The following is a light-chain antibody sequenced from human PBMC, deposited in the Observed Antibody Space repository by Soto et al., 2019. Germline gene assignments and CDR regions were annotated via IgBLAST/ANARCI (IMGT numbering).Light chain of an antibody. J-gene: IGKJ4*01. CDR1: QSISNW. CDR3: QQYNTYSSLT. CDR2: DAS. Sequence: DIQMTQSPSTLSASVGARVSITCRASQSISNWLAWYQQKPGKAPKLLIYDASSLESGVPSRFSGSRSGTEFTPTISSLQPADFATYYCQQYNTYSSLTFGGGTKVDIK. V-gene: IGKV1-5*01.